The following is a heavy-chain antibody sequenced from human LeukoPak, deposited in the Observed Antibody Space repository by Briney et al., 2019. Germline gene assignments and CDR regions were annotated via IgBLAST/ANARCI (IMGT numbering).Heavy chain of an antibody. V-gene: IGHV4-59*11. D-gene: IGHD3-22*01. CDR1: GGSISSHH. CDR2: IYYSGST. CDR3: ARGELYYDSSGYPWGPSYFQH. J-gene: IGHJ1*01. Sequence: SETVSLTRIVSGGSISSHHWSWIRQPPGTGLAWIGYIYYSGSTTNNPSLKSRATLSVDTSKNQFSLKLSSVTAADTAVYYCARGELYYDSSGYPWGPSYFQHWGQGTLVTVSS.